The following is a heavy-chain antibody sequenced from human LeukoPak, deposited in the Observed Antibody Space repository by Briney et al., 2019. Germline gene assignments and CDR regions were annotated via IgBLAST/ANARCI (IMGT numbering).Heavy chain of an antibody. J-gene: IGHJ6*02. Sequence: GGSLRLSCAASGFTFADYGMSWVRQVPGEGLEWVSGTNWNGRSTGYADSVKGRFIISRDNAKNSLYLQMNSLRAEDTAVYYCARDWDYYGSGSYDYYYGMDVWGQGTTVTVSS. D-gene: IGHD3-10*01. CDR2: TNWNGRST. CDR1: GFTFADYG. V-gene: IGHV3-20*04. CDR3: ARDWDYYGSGSYDYYYGMDV.